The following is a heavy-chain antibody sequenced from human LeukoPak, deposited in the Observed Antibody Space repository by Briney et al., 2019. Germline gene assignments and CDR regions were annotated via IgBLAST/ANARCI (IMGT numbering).Heavy chain of an antibody. J-gene: IGHJ3*02. CDR1: GGSISSGGYY. Sequence: PSQTLSLTCTVSGGSISSGGYYWSWIRQHPGKGLEWIGYIYYSGSTNYNPSLKSRVTISVDTSKNQFSLKLSSVTAADTAVYYCARGFSLIGENDAFDIWGQGTMVTVSS. V-gene: IGHV4-31*03. D-gene: IGHD3-10*01. CDR3: ARGFSLIGENDAFDI. CDR2: IYYSGST.